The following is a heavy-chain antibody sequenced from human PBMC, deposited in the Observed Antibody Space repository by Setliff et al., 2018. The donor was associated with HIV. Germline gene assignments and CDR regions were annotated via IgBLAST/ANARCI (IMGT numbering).Heavy chain of an antibody. Sequence: GGSLRLSCLASGFAFEKYYMSWIRQTPEKTLEWISFISSTGSYITYADSVKGRFTVSRDNAENSLFLQMDGLRAEDTAIYYCASGIDPYTSTWVDSWGQGTLVTVTS. CDR1: GFAFEKYY. V-gene: IGHV3-11*03. CDR2: ISSTGSYI. CDR3: ASGIDPYTSTWVDS. J-gene: IGHJ4*02. D-gene: IGHD1-20*01.